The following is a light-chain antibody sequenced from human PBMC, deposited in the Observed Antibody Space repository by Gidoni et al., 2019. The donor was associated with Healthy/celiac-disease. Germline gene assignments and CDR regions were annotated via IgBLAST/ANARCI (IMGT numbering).Light chain of an antibody. J-gene: IGKJ4*01. V-gene: IGKV3-11*01. Sequence: EIVLTQSPATLSLSPGERATLSCRASQSVSSYLAWYQRKPGQAPRLLIYDASNRATGIPARFSGSGSGTSFTLTVGSLEPEDFAVYSCQQRSNWPTFGGGTKVEIK. CDR3: QQRSNWPT. CDR1: QSVSSY. CDR2: DAS.